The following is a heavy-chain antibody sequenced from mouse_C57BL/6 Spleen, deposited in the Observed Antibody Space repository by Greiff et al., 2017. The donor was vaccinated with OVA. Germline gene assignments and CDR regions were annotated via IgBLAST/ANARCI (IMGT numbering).Heavy chain of an antibody. V-gene: IGHV1-64*01. J-gene: IGHJ4*01. CDR2: IHPNSGST. Sequence: VQLQQPGAELVKPGASVKLSCKASGYTFTSYWMHWVKQRPGQGLEWIGMIHPNSGSTNYNEKFKSKATLTVDKSSSTAYMQLSSLTSEDSAVDYCASPLYYGSAYYYAMDYWGQGTSVTVSS. CDR1: GYTFTSYW. D-gene: IGHD1-1*01. CDR3: ASPLYYGSAYYYAMDY.